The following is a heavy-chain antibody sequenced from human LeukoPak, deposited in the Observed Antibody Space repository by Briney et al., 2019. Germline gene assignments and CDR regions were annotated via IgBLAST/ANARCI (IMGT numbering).Heavy chain of an antibody. D-gene: IGHD3-22*01. CDR1: GYTFTGYY. CDR3: ARGEDSSGYYYVFDY. V-gene: IGHV1-69*05. Sequence: SVKVSCKASGYTFTGYYMHWVRQAPGQGLELMGGIIPIFGTANYAQKFQGRVTITTDESTSTAYMELSSLRSEDTAVYYCARGEDSSGYYYVFDYWGQGTLVTVSS. J-gene: IGHJ4*02. CDR2: IIPIFGTA.